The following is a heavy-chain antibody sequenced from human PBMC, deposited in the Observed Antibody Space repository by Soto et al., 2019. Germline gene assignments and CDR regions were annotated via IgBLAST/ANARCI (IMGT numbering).Heavy chain of an antibody. J-gene: IGHJ4*02. CDR3: AKDWVGGSNKYQLEY. V-gene: IGHV3-30*18. Sequence: QVQLVESGGGVVQPGRSLRLSCAAGGFSFSDYGMHWVRQAPGKGLQWVAAISHDGIREHYADSVKGRFTASRDNSKKTVYLQLKSLRVEDTARYFCAKDWVGGSNKYQLEYWGQVTVVVVSS. CDR1: GFSFSDYG. D-gene: IGHD1-26*01. CDR2: ISHDGIRE.